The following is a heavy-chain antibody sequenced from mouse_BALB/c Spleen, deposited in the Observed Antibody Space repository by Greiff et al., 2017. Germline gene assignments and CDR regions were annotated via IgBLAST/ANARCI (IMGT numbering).Heavy chain of an antibody. V-gene: IGHV1S29*02. D-gene: IGHD1-1*01. CDR3: ARGYYGSSYDY. CDR2: IYPYNGGT. Sequence: VHVKQSGPELVKPGASVKISCKASGYTFTDYNMHWVKQSHGKSLEWIGYIYPYNGGTGYNQKFKSKATLTVDNSSSTAYMELRSLTSEDSAVYYCARGYYGSSYDYWGQGTTLTVSS. CDR1: GYTFTDYN. J-gene: IGHJ2*01.